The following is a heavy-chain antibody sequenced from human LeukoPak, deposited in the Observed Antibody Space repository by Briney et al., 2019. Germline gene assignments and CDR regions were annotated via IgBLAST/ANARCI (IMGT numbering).Heavy chain of an antibody. V-gene: IGHV4-59*08. CDR3: ARFSGGYGDYDYFDY. J-gene: IGHJ4*02. D-gene: IGHD4-17*01. CDR1: GGSISSYY. Sequence: PSETLSLTCTVSGGSISSYYWSWIRQPPGKGLEWIGYIYYSGSTNYNPSLKSRVTISVDTSKNQFSLKLSSVTAADTAVYYCARFSGGYGDYDYFDYWGQGTLVTVSS. CDR2: IYYSGST.